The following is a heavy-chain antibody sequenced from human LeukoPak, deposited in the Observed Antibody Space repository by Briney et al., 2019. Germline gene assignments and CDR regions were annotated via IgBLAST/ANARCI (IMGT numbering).Heavy chain of an antibody. J-gene: IGHJ4*02. CDR3: ARGPKGQLENGVYFDY. D-gene: IGHD6-13*01. Sequence: PGGSLRLSCAASGFTFSSYAMHWVRQAPGKGLEYVSAISSNGGSTYYANSVKGRFTISRDNSKNTLYLQMGSLRAEDMAVYYCARGPKGQLENGVYFDYWGQGTLVTVSS. CDR2: ISSNGGST. V-gene: IGHV3-64*01. CDR1: GFTFSSYA.